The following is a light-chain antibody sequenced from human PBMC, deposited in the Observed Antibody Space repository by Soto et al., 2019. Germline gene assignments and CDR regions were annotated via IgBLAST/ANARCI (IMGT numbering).Light chain of an antibody. J-gene: IGKJ4*01. V-gene: IGKV1-5*01. CDR2: DAS. Sequence: DIQITQSPSTLSASVGDRVTITCRASQTISNWLAWYQQKPGKAPKVLIYDASTLDGGVPSRFSGRRSGTDFTLTISSLQPSDFATYYCQQYNTYPLTFGGGTKVEI. CDR3: QQYNTYPLT. CDR1: QTISNW.